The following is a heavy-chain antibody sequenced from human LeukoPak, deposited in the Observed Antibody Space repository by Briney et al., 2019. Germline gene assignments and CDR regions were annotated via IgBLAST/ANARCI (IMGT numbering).Heavy chain of an antibody. Sequence: SETLSLTCTVSGGSISSYYWSWIRQPAGKGLEWIGRIYTSGSTNYNPSLKSRVTMSVDTSKNQFSLKLSSVTAADTAVYYCARDKTIFGVVTQTRNRFDPWGQGTLVTVSS. J-gene: IGHJ5*02. CDR2: IYTSGST. D-gene: IGHD3-3*01. CDR1: GGSISSYY. CDR3: ARDKTIFGVVTQTRNRFDP. V-gene: IGHV4-4*07.